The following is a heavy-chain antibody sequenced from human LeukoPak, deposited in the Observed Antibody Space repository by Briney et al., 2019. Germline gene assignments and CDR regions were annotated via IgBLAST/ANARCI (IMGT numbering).Heavy chain of an antibody. CDR1: GGSISSSSYY. V-gene: IGHV4-39*01. CDR2: IYYSGST. CDR3: ARPGLVNSPYYYYGMDV. Sequence: SETLSLTCTVSGGSISSSSYYWGWIRQPPGKGLEWIGSIYYSGSTYYNPSLKSRVTISVDTSKNQFSLKLSSVTAADTAVYYCARPGLVNSPYYYYGMDVWGQGTTVTVSS. J-gene: IGHJ6*02. D-gene: IGHD3/OR15-3a*01.